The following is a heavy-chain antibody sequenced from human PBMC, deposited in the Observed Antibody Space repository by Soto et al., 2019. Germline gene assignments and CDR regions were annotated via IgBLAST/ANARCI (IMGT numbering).Heavy chain of an antibody. CDR2: IYYSGST. J-gene: IGHJ4*02. CDR1: GGSVSSGTYY. V-gene: IGHV4-61*01. CDR3: ARGSHYDSSGFVY. Sequence: SETLSLTCTVSGGSVSSGTYYWTWIRQPPGKGLEWIGYIYYSGSTNYNPSLKSRVSVSAGTSKNQFSLNLSSVTAADTAVYFCARGSHYDSSGFVYWGQGTLVTVSS. D-gene: IGHD3-22*01.